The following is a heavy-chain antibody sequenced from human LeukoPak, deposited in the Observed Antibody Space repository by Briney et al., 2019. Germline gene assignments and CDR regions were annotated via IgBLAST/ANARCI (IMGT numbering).Heavy chain of an antibody. Sequence: PGGSLRLSCAAPGFTVSGNYMSWVRQFPGKGLEWVSVIYSGGTTNYADSVKGRFTISRDYSKNTLYLQMNSLRPEDTALYYCARGRMGYCGAGTCSNDAFDIWGQGTMVTVSS. D-gene: IGHD2-15*01. J-gene: IGHJ3*02. CDR2: IYSGGTT. V-gene: IGHV3-66*02. CDR1: GFTVSGNY. CDR3: ARGRMGYCGAGTCSNDAFDI.